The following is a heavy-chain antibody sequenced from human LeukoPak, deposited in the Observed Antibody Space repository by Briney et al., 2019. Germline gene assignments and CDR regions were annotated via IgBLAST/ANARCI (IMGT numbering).Heavy chain of an antibody. CDR1: GFTVDSNY. V-gene: IGHV3-53*01. J-gene: IGHJ4*02. D-gene: IGHD3-22*01. CDR2: IYTGGNT. Sequence: QAGGSLRLSCAASGFTVDSNYLSWVRQAPGKGLEWVSTIYTGGNTYYAASVKGRLTISRDLSKNTVFLHMNSLRAEDTAMYYCARGDDSGYYDYFDYWGQGALVTVSS. CDR3: ARGDDSGYYDYFDY.